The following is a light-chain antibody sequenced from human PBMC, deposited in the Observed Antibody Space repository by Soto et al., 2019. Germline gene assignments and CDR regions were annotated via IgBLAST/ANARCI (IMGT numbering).Light chain of an antibody. CDR1: SSDLGGYNF. CDR3: GSYSGSYTWV. V-gene: IGLV2-11*01. CDR2: DVS. Sequence: QSALTQPRSVSGSPGQSVTISCTGTSSDLGGYNFVSWYQHHPGKAPKLMIYDVSKRPSGVPDRFSGSKSGNTASLTISGLQAEDDADYYCGSYSGSYTWVFGGGTKLTVL. J-gene: IGLJ3*02.